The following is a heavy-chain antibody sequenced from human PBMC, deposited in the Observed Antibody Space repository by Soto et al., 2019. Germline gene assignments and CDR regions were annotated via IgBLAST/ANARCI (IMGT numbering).Heavy chain of an antibody. J-gene: IGHJ5*02. CDR2: MNPNNGKT. V-gene: IGHV1-8*01. CDR1: GYMFTIYD. CDR3: AKDFGGLYNWFDP. D-gene: IGHD3-16*01. Sequence: ASVKVSCKASGYMFTIYDINCVLQSAGQGLEWLGRMNPNNGKTDYAQKFQGRLTMTRDTSISTVYMELSSLTSEDTAVYYCAKDFGGLYNWFDPWGQGTLVTVS.